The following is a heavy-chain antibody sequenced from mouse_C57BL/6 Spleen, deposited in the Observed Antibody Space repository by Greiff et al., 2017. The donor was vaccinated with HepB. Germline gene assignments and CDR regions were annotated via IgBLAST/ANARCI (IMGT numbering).Heavy chain of an antibody. J-gene: IGHJ2*01. D-gene: IGHD1-1*01. CDR3: ARRDYYGSSVDY. V-gene: IGHV1-50*01. CDR1: CYTFTSYW. CDR2: IDPSDSYT. Sequence: QVQLQQPGAELVKPGASVKLSCKASCYTFTSYWMQWVKQRPGQGLEWIGEIDPSDSYTNYNQKFKGKATLTVDTSSSTAYMQLSSLTSEDSAVYYCARRDYYGSSVDYWGQGTTLTVSS.